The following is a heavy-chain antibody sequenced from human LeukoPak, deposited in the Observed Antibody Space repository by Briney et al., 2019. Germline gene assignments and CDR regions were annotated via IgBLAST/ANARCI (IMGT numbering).Heavy chain of an antibody. Sequence: ASVKVSCKASGYTFTSHGISWVRQAPGQGLEWMGWISAYNGNTNYAQKLQGRVTMTTDTSTSTAYMELRSLRSDDTAVYYCARPRATYDAFDIWGQGTMVTVSS. V-gene: IGHV1-18*01. CDR3: ARPRATYDAFDI. J-gene: IGHJ3*02. CDR2: ISAYNGNT. D-gene: IGHD1-26*01. CDR1: GYTFTSHG.